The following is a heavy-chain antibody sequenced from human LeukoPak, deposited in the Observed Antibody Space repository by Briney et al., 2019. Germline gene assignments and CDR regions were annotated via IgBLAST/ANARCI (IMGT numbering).Heavy chain of an antibody. CDR1: GYTFTSYD. Sequence: ASVKVPCKASGYTFTSYDINWVRQATGQGLEWMGWMNPNSGNTGYAQKFQGRVTMTRNTSISTAYMELSGLRSEDTAVYYCARGLSRVWLVRGRARDFDYWGQGTLVTVSS. CDR2: MNPNSGNT. J-gene: IGHJ4*02. V-gene: IGHV1-8*01. CDR3: ARGLSRVWLVRGRARDFDY. D-gene: IGHD6-19*01.